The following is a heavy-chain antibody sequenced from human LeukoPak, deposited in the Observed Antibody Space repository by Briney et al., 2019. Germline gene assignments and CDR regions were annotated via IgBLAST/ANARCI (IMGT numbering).Heavy chain of an antibody. CDR3: ARDYDYGDYPAFDP. CDR2: INPNSGGT. D-gene: IGHD4-17*01. J-gene: IGHJ5*02. Sequence: ASVKVSCKASGYTFTGYYMHWVRQAPGQGLEWMGWINPNSGGTNYAQKFQGRVTMTRDTSISTAYMELSRLRSDDTAVYYCARDYDYGDYPAFDPWGQGTLVTVSS. V-gene: IGHV1-2*02. CDR1: GYTFTGYY.